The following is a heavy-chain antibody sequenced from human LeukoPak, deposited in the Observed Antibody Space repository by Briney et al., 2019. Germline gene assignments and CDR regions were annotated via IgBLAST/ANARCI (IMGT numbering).Heavy chain of an antibody. CDR3: AKAPIAVADEYYFDY. D-gene: IGHD6-19*01. CDR1: GYTFTSYG. Sequence: ASVKVSCKASGYTFTSYGISWVRQAPGQGLEWMGWISAYNGNTNYAQKLQGRVTMTTDTSTSTAYMELRSLRAEDTAVYYCAKAPIAVADEYYFDYWGQGTLVTVSS. CDR2: ISAYNGNT. J-gene: IGHJ4*02. V-gene: IGHV1-18*01.